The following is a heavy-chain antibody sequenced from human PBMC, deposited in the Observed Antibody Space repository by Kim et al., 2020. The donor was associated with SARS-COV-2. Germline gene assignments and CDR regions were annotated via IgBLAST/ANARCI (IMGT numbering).Heavy chain of an antibody. Sequence: ASVKVSCKASGYTFTSYYMHWVRQAPGQGLEWMGIINPSGGSTSYARKFQGRVTMTRDTSTSTVYMELSSLRSEDTAVYYCARDGNDWVFFYWGQGTLVTVSS. D-gene: IGHD3-16*01. CDR1: GYTFTSYY. J-gene: IGHJ4*02. CDR3: ARDGNDWVFFY. V-gene: IGHV1-46*01. CDR2: INPSGGST.